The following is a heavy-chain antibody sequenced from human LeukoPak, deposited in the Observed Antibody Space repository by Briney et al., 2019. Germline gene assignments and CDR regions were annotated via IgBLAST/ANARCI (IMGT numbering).Heavy chain of an antibody. CDR3: ARDRPRITMVRGVFDP. Sequence: ASVKVSCKASGYTFTSYYMHWVRQAPGQGLEWMGIINPSGGSTRYAQKFQGRVTMTRDTSTSTVYMELSSLRSEDTAVYYCARDRPRITMVRGVFDPWGQGTLVTVSS. CDR2: INPSGGST. V-gene: IGHV1-46*01. D-gene: IGHD3-10*01. J-gene: IGHJ5*02. CDR1: GYTFTSYY.